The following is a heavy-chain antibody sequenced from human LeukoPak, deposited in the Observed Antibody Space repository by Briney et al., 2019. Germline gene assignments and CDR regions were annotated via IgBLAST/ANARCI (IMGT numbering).Heavy chain of an antibody. CDR1: GFTFSSYA. CDR3: AKELDSSDLYYFDY. J-gene: IGHJ4*02. D-gene: IGHD6-19*01. Sequence: PGGSLRPSCAASGFTFSSYAMSWVRQAPGKGLEWVSAISGSGGSTYYADSVKGRFTISRDNSKNALYLQMNSLRAEDTAVYYCAKELDSSDLYYFDYWGQGTLVTVSS. V-gene: IGHV3-23*01. CDR2: ISGSGGST.